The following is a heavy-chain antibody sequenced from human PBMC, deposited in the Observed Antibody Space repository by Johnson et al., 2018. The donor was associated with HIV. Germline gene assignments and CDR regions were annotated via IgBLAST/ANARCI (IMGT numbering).Heavy chain of an antibody. CDR1: GFTVSSNY. CDR3: AKDLFYYDSTGDAFDI. Sequence: VHLVESGGGLVQPGGSLRLSCAASGFTVSSNYMSWVRQAPGKGLEWVSVIYSGGSTYYADSVKGRFTISRDNSKNTLYLQMNSLRAEDTAVYYCAKDLFYYDSTGDAFDIWGQGTMVTVSS. D-gene: IGHD3-22*01. J-gene: IGHJ3*02. CDR2: IYSGGST. V-gene: IGHV3-53*01.